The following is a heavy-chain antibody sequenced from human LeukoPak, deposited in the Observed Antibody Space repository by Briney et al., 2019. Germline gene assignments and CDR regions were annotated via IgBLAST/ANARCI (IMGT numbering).Heavy chain of an antibody. CDR1: GFTFDDFT. CDR2: ISWDGGHT. CDR3: ARVGLIVMVNFDY. D-gene: IGHD3-22*01. V-gene: IGHV3-43*01. Sequence: GGSLRLSCAASGFTFDDFTMHWVRQAPGKALEWVSLISWDGGHTYYADSVKGRFTISRDNSKNSLYLQMNSLRAEDTAVYYCARVGLIVMVNFDYWGQGTLVTVSS. J-gene: IGHJ4*02.